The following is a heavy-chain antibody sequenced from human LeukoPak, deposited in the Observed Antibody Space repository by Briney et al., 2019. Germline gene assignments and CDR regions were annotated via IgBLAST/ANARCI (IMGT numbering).Heavy chain of an antibody. D-gene: IGHD1-1*01. CDR2: IKKDGSER. J-gene: IGHJ4*02. Sequence: GGSLRLYCAASGFNFNNYWRSWVRQAPGKGLGWVANIKKDGSERDYVDSVKGRFTISRDYAKNSLYLQMNSLRAEDTAVYYCAREEVERRLNDYWGQGTLVTVSS. CDR3: AREEVERRLNDY. CDR1: GFNFNNYW. V-gene: IGHV3-7*01.